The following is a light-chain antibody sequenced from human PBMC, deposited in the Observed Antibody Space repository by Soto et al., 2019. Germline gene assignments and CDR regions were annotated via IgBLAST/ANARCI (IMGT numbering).Light chain of an antibody. CDR3: SSYTSTSTVV. CDR2: EVS. CDR1: SSDVGGYNS. Sequence: QSVLTQPPSASGSPGQSVTISCTGTSSDVGGYNSVSWYQQHPGKAPKLIIYEVSYRPSGVSNRFSGSKSGNTASLTISGLQAEDEADYYCSSYTSTSTVVFGGGTKLTVL. V-gene: IGLV2-14*01. J-gene: IGLJ2*01.